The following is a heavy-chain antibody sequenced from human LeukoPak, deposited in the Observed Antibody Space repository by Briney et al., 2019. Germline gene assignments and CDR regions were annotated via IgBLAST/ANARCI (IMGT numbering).Heavy chain of an antibody. CDR2: ISSSSSYI. Sequence: GGSLRLSCAASGFTFSSYSMNWVRQAPGKGLEWVSSISSSSSYIYYADSVKGRFTISRDNAKNSLYLQMNSLRAEDTAVYYCVRGGQPLGMDVWGQGTTVTVSS. CDR3: VRGGQPLGMDV. CDR1: GFTFSSYS. J-gene: IGHJ6*02. V-gene: IGHV3-21*01. D-gene: IGHD3-16*01.